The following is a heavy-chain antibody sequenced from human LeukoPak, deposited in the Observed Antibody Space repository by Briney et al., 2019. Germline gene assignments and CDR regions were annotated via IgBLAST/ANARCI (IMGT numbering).Heavy chain of an antibody. CDR3: ARATTVTTGLDY. Sequence: SETLSLTCTVSGGSISSYYWSWIRQPPGKGLEWIGYIYYSGSTNYSPSLKSRVTISVDTSKNQFSLKLSSVTAADTAVYYCARATTVTTGLDYWGQGTLVTVSS. V-gene: IGHV4-59*08. CDR1: GGSISSYY. J-gene: IGHJ4*02. CDR2: IYYSGST. D-gene: IGHD4-17*01.